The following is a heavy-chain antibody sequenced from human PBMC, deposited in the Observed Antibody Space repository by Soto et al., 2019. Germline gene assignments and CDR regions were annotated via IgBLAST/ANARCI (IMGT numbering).Heavy chain of an antibody. CDR3: ARVRGYCSGGSCYSGLDP. CDR1: GYTFTSYA. J-gene: IGHJ5*02. Sequence: QVQLVQSGAEVKKPGASVKVSCKASGYTFTSYAMHWVRQAPGQRLEWMGWINAGNGNTKYSQKFQGRVTITRDTSASTAYMELSSLRSEDTAVYYCARVRGYCSGGSCYSGLDPWGQGTLVTVSS. D-gene: IGHD2-15*01. CDR2: INAGNGNT. V-gene: IGHV1-3*01.